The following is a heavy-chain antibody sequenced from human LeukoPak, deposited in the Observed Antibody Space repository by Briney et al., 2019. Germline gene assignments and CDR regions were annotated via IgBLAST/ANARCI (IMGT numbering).Heavy chain of an antibody. D-gene: IGHD6-19*01. CDR3: ARRGGSGRSYYYYYMDV. CDR2: INHSGST. J-gene: IGHJ6*03. V-gene: IGHV4-34*01. Sequence: SETLSLTCAVYGGSLSGYYWSWIRQPPGKGLEWIGEINHSGSTNYNPSLKSRVTISVDTSKNQFSLKLSSVTAADTAVYYCARRGGSGRSYYYYYMDVWGKGTTVTISS. CDR1: GGSLSGYY.